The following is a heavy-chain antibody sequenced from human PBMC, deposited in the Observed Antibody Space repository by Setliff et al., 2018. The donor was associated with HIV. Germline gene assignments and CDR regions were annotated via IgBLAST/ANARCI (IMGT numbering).Heavy chain of an antibody. V-gene: IGHV5-51*01. Sequence: GESLKISCKASGYSFTIYWIGWVRQMPGKGLEWMGAIYPGDSDTRYSPSFQGQVTITADKSITTAYVQWSSLKASDTAMYYCATWTRAETSENFQHWGQGTLGTVSS. CDR2: IYPGDSDT. J-gene: IGHJ1*01. CDR3: ATWTRAETSENFQH. D-gene: IGHD4-17*01. CDR1: GYSFTIYW.